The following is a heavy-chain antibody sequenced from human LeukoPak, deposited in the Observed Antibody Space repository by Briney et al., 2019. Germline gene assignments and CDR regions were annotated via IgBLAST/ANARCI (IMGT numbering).Heavy chain of an antibody. Sequence: GRSLRLSCAASGFTFIRHGMHWVRQAPGKGLEWVAFISYDGSNEYYADSVKGRFPISGDNSKNTLYLQMNSLRVEDTAVYYCAKDGGGTDFHYWGQGTLVTVSS. CDR1: GFTFIRHG. CDR3: AKDGGGTDFHY. V-gene: IGHV3-30*18. D-gene: IGHD1-26*01. J-gene: IGHJ4*02. CDR2: ISYDGSNE.